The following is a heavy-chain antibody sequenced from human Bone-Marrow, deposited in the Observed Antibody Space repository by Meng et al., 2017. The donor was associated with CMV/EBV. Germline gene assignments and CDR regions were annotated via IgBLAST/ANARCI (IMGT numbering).Heavy chain of an antibody. Sequence: GESLKISCAASGFTFSSYSMNWVRQAPGKGLEWVSSISSSSSYIYYADSVKGRFTISRDNAKNSLYLQMNSLRAEDTAVYYCARVLGENYNFWSGYNPADYWGQGILVTVSS. V-gene: IGHV3-21*01. D-gene: IGHD3-3*01. J-gene: IGHJ4*02. CDR1: GFTFSSYS. CDR2: ISSSSSYI. CDR3: ARVLGENYNFWSGYNPADY.